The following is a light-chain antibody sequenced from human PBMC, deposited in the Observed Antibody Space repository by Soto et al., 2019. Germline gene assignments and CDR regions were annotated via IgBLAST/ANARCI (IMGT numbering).Light chain of an antibody. J-gene: IGKJ2*01. CDR2: DAS. V-gene: IGKV3-11*01. Sequence: IVLTQSPSTLSLSPGAMATLSCRASESVRHYVAWYQQKPAQAPRLLIYDASNRATGIPARFSGSGSGTDYTLTISSLEAEDFAVYYCQHRDNWSYIFGQGTKVDIK. CDR1: ESVRHY. CDR3: QHRDNWSYI.